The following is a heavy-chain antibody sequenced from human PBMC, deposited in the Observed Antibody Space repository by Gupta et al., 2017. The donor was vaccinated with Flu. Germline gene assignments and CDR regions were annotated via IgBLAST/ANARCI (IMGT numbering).Heavy chain of an antibody. D-gene: IGHD3-22*01. Sequence: QVQLQQWGAGLLKPSETLSLTCAVYGGSFSGYYWSWIRQPPGKGLEWIGEINHSGSTNYNPSLKSRVTISVDTSKNQFSLKLSSVTAADTAVYYCARGSRSVTMIVVGTPGGMDVWGQGTTVTVSS. J-gene: IGHJ6*02. CDR2: INHSGST. CDR1: GGSFSGYY. CDR3: ARGSRSVTMIVVGTPGGMDV. V-gene: IGHV4-34*01.